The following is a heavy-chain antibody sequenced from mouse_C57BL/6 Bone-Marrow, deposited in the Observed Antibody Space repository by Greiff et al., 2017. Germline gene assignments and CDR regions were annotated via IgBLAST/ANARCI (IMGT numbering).Heavy chain of an antibody. D-gene: IGHD1-1*01. CDR2: INPSSGYT. Sequence: QVQLKQSGAELAKPGASVKLSCKASGYTFTSYWMHWVKQRPGQGLEWIGYINPSSGYTKYNQKFKDKATLTADKSSSTAYMQLSSLTYEESAVXYCARGITTVVATDYAIDYWGQGTSVTVSS. V-gene: IGHV1-7*01. CDR1: GYTFTSYW. J-gene: IGHJ4*01. CDR3: ARGITTVVATDYAIDY.